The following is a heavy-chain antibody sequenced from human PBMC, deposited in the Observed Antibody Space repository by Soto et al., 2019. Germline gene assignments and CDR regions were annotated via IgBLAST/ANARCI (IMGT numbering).Heavy chain of an antibody. CDR2: ISSNGVGT. D-gene: IGHD6-19*01. Sequence: EVQLVESGGGLVQPGGSLRLSCAASGFTFSNYAMDWVRQSAGKVLEYVSGISSNGVGTYYANSVKDRFTISRDNSKNTLYLQMGILRAEEMAVYYCARREQSDYYYMDVWGKGTSVTVSS. CDR1: GFTFSNYA. CDR3: ARREQSDYYYMDV. V-gene: IGHV3-64*01. J-gene: IGHJ6*03.